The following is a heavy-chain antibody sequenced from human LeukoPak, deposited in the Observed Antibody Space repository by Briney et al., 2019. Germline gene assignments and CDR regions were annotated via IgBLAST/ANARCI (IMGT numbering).Heavy chain of an antibody. D-gene: IGHD3-22*01. CDR1: GGSFSSGGYY. V-gene: IGHV4-31*03. CDR2: IYYSGRT. Sequence: SETLSLTCTVSGGSFSSGGYYWSWIRQHPGKGLEWIGYIYYSGRTYYNPSLKSRVTISVDTSKNQFSLKLSSVTAADTAVYYCARTSRYYDSSGYRNFDYWGQGTLVTVSS. CDR3: ARTSRYYDSSGYRNFDY. J-gene: IGHJ4*02.